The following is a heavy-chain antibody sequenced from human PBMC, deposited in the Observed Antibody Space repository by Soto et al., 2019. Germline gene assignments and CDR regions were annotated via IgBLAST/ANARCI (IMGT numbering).Heavy chain of an antibody. Sequence: SETLSLTCAVSSGSISSSNWWSWVRQPPGKGLEWIGEIYHSGSTNYNPSLKSRVTISVDKSKNQFSLKLSSVTAADTAVYYCAREAIKGSGWYRWFDPWGQGTLVTVSS. CDR1: SGSISSSNW. J-gene: IGHJ5*02. D-gene: IGHD6-19*01. CDR2: IYHSGST. CDR3: AREAIKGSGWYRWFDP. V-gene: IGHV4-4*02.